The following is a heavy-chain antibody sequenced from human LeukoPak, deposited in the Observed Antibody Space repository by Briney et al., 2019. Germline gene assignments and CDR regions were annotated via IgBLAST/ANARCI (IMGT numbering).Heavy chain of an antibody. D-gene: IGHD2-8*01. J-gene: IGHJ4*02. Sequence: GGSLRLSCAASGFTFSSYGMHWVRQAPGKGLEWVAVISYDGSNKYYADSVKGRFTISRDNSKNTLYLQMNSLRAEDTAVYYCAKDGYIVLMDGWGRGRLVTVCS. CDR1: GFTFSSYG. CDR3: AKDGYIVLMDG. V-gene: IGHV3-30*18. CDR2: ISYDGSNK.